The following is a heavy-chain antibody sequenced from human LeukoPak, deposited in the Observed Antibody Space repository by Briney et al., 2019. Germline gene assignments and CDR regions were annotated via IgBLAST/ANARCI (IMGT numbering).Heavy chain of an antibody. V-gene: IGHV1-46*01. CDR1: GYTFTSYY. CDR2: INPSGGST. J-gene: IGHJ4*02. CDR3: ARDLIPSVVAASGIDY. Sequence: ASVTVSCKASGYTFTSYYMHWVRQAPGQGLEWMGIINPSGGSTSYAQKFQGRVTMTRDTSTSTVYMELSSLRSEDTAVYYCARDLIPSVVAASGIDYWGQGTLVTVSS. D-gene: IGHD2-15*01.